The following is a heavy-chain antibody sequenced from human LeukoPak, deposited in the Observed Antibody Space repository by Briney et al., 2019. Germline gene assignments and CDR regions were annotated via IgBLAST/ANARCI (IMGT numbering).Heavy chain of an antibody. CDR3: ARDGPYDYVWGSYRPQIDY. CDR2: INSDGSST. J-gene: IGHJ4*02. D-gene: IGHD3-16*02. V-gene: IGHV3-74*01. CDR1: GYTFSSYW. Sequence: GGSLRLSCAASGYTFSSYWMPWVRQAPGKGLVWVSRINSDGSSTSYADSVKGRFTISRDNAKNTLYLQMNSLRAEDTAVYYCARDGPYDYVWGSYRPQIDYWGQGTLVTVSS.